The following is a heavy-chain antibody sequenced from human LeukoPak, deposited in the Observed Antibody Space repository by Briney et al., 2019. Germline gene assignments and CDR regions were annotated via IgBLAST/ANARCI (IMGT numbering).Heavy chain of an antibody. V-gene: IGHV1-2*02. D-gene: IGHD3-10*01. Sequence: GASVKVSCKASGYTFSGNFIHWVRQAPGQGLEWMGWINPNSGGTNYAQKFQGRVTMTRDTSISTAYMELSRLRSDDTAVYYCARPGVLWFGEPPLGYWGQGTLVTVSS. J-gene: IGHJ4*02. CDR1: GYTFSGNF. CDR2: INPNSGGT. CDR3: ARPGVLWFGEPPLGY.